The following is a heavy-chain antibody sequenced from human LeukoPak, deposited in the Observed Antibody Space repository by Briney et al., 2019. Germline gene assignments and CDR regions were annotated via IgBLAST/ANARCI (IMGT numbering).Heavy chain of an antibody. D-gene: IGHD1-26*01. CDR1: GGSISSYY. J-gene: IGHJ1*01. Sequence: SETLSLTCTVSGGSISSYYWSWVRQSPGKALEWIGYIYYSGSTRYNPSLKSRVTISVDTSKNQISLKLGSVTAADTAVYYCARHDVAGATTDYFQHWGQGTLVTVSS. V-gene: IGHV4-59*08. CDR2: IYYSGST. CDR3: ARHDVAGATTDYFQH.